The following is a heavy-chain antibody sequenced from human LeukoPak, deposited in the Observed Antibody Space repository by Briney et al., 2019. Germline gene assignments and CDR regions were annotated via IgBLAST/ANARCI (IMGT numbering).Heavy chain of an antibody. Sequence: PGGSLRLSCAASVFTVTTNDMTWFRQAPGKGLEWVSVLYSDGNTKYADSVQGRFTISRDNSKNTLYLEMNSLSPDDTAVYYCARGVEPLAANTLAYWGQGTLVTVSS. CDR2: LYSDGNT. CDR1: VFTVTTND. V-gene: IGHV3-53*01. J-gene: IGHJ4*02. D-gene: IGHD3-16*01. CDR3: ARGVEPLAANTLAY.